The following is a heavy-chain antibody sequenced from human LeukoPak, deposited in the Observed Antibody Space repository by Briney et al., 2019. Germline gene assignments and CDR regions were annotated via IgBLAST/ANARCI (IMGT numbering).Heavy chain of an antibody. V-gene: IGHV3-23*01. D-gene: IGHD6-19*01. CDR1: GFTFSTYA. Sequence: PGGSLRLSCAASGFTFSTYAMSWVRQAPGKGLEWVSAISGSGGSTYYADSVKGRFTISRDNSKNTLYLQMNSLRAEDTAVYYCAKVLSGWYGLDYWGQGTLVTVSS. CDR3: AKVLSGWYGLDY. J-gene: IGHJ4*02. CDR2: ISGSGGST.